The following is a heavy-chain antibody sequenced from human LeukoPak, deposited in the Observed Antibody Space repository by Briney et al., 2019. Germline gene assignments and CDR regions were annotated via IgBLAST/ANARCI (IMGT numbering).Heavy chain of an antibody. CDR2: IKQDGSER. CDR3: ARDKVAGSMAGSNFDY. Sequence: GGSLRLSCAASGFTFSTYWMSWVRQVPGKGLEWVANIKQDGSERNYVDSVKGRFTISRDNAKNSLYLQMNSLRVEDTAVYYCARDKVAGSMAGSNFDYWGRGTLVTVSS. D-gene: IGHD6-19*01. V-gene: IGHV3-7*01. J-gene: IGHJ4*02. CDR1: GFTFSTYW.